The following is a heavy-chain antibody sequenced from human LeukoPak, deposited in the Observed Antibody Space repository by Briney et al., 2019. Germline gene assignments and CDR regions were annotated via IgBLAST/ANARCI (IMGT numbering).Heavy chain of an antibody. CDR1: GFTFSSYG. CDR2: IWYDGSNK. D-gene: IGHD3-10*01. V-gene: IGHV3-33*01. Sequence: GGSLRLSCAASGFTFSSYGMHWVRQAPGKGLEWGAVIWYDGSNKYYADSVKGRFTISRDNSKNTLYLQMNSLRAEDTAVYYCARWSITWGPFDYWGQGTLVTVSS. J-gene: IGHJ4*02. CDR3: ARWSITWGPFDY.